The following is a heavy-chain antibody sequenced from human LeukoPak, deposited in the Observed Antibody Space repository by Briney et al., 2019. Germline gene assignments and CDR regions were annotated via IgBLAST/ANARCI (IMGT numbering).Heavy chain of an antibody. CDR2: ISPGTI. V-gene: IGHV3-48*01. CDR3: AKDNYYETSAFVDY. Sequence: GGSLRLSCAASGSTFSRHPMNWVRQAPGKGLEWVSYISPGTIYYADSVKGRFTISRDNAKNTLYLQLNSLRAEDTAVYYCAKDNYYETSAFVDYWGQGTLVTVSS. J-gene: IGHJ4*02. D-gene: IGHD3-22*01. CDR1: GSTFSRHP.